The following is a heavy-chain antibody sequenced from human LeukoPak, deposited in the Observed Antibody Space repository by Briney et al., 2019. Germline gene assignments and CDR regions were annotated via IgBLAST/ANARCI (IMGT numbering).Heavy chain of an antibody. CDR2: MNPNSGNT. CDR3: ARDYLAYSNWFDP. V-gene: IGHV1-8*01. J-gene: IGHJ5*02. Sequence: ASVKVSCKASGYTFTSYDINWVRQATGQGLEWMGWMNPNSGNTSYAQKFQGRVTMTRDTSTSTVYMELSSLRSEDTAVYYCARDYLAYSNWFDPWGQGTLVTVSS. D-gene: IGHD2-15*01. CDR1: GYTFTSYD.